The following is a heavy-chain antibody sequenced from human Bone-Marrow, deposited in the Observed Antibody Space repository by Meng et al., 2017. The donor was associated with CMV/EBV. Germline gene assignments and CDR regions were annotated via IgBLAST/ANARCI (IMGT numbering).Heavy chain of an antibody. D-gene: IGHD2-2*01. Sequence: SETLSLTCAVSGGSISSSNWWSWVRQPPGKGLEWIGSIYYSGSTYYNPSLKSRVTISVDTSKNQFSLKLSSVTAADTAVYYCARGCSSTSCSDAFDIWGQGTMVTVSS. V-gene: IGHV4-4*02. CDR1: GGSISSSNW. CDR3: ARGCSSTSCSDAFDI. CDR2: IYYSGST. J-gene: IGHJ3*02.